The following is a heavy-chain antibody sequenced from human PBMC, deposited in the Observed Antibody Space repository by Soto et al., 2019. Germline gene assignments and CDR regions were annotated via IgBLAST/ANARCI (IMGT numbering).Heavy chain of an antibody. CDR3: ARSYCSSTSCYDAFDI. D-gene: IGHD2-2*01. J-gene: IGHJ3*02. Sequence: PSETLSLTCTVSGGSISSYYWSWIRQPPGKGLEWIGYIYYSGSTNYNPSLKSRVTISVDTSKNQFSLKLYSVTAADTAVYYCARSYCSSTSCYDAFDIWGQGTMVPVSS. V-gene: IGHV4-59*01. CDR1: GGSISSYY. CDR2: IYYSGST.